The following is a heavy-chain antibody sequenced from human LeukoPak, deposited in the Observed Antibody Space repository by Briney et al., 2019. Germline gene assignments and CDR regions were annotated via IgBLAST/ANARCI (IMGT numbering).Heavy chain of an antibody. CDR3: AREQPFFYDSSGYYYAY. CDR2: IKQDGSEK. Sequence: PGGSLRLSCAASGFTFSSYWMSWVRHAPGKGLEWVANIKQDGSEKYYVDSVKGRFTISRDNAKHSLYLQMNSLRAEDTAVYCRAREQPFFYDSSGYYYAYWGQGTLVTVSS. V-gene: IGHV3-7*01. J-gene: IGHJ4*02. CDR1: GFTFSSYW. D-gene: IGHD3-22*01.